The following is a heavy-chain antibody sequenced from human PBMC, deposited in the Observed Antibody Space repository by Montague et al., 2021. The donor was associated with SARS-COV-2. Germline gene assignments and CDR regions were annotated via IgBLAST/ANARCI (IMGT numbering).Heavy chain of an antibody. CDR1: GGSMTSGSFY. Sequence: SETLSLTCTVSGGSMTSGSFYWGWIRQPPGKGLEWIGSIYYSGGTYYNPSLKSRVTISADTSKNQFSLWLSSVTAADTAVYYCARHSRFGSPLEPFDYWGQGTLITVSS. J-gene: IGHJ4*02. D-gene: IGHD3-3*01. CDR2: IYYSGGT. CDR3: ARHSRFGSPLEPFDY. V-gene: IGHV4-39*01.